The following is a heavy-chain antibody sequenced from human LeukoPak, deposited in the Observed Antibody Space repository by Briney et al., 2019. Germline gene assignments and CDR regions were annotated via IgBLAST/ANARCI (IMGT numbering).Heavy chain of an antibody. Sequence: GGSLRLSCAASGFTFSSYSMNWVRQAPGKGLEWVSSISSSSSYIYYADSVKGRFTISRDNAKNSLYLQMHSLRAEDTAVYYCARPEHLGAAITDAFDIWGQGTMVTVSS. CDR1: GFTFSSYS. CDR3: ARPEHLGAAITDAFDI. D-gene: IGHD1-26*01. CDR2: ISSSSSYI. J-gene: IGHJ3*02. V-gene: IGHV3-21*01.